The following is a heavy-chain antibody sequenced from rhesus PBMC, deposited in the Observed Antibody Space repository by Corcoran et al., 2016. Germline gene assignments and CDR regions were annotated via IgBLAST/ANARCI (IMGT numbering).Heavy chain of an antibody. CDR2: INTGGSST. D-gene: IGHD6-37*01. Sequence: EVQLVESGGGLVQPGGSLRLSCTGSGFTFSSYYMYWVRHAPGKGLEWVSAINTGGSSTWYTDSVKGRFTISKENAKNTLYLQMDSLRAEDTAVYYCAKDAVGAFDYWGQGVLVTVSS. CDR3: AKDAVGAFDY. J-gene: IGHJ4*01. V-gene: IGHV3-8*01. CDR1: GFTFSSYY.